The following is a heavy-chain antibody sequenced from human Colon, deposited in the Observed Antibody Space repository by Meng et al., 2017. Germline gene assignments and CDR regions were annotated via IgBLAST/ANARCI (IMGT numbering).Heavy chain of an antibody. CDR3: ARDERGGPYYFDY. V-gene: IGHV1-3*01. CDR2: IYPADGNR. CDR1: GYSFTSYG. Sequence: QVQLVQSGAELEKPGASVKVSCQASGYSFTSYGMHWLRQAPGQRPEWMGWIYPADGNRRYSQKFQDRLTITTDTFARTAYMELSSLRSEDTAVYFCARDERGGPYYFDYWGQGTLVTVSS. J-gene: IGHJ4*02.